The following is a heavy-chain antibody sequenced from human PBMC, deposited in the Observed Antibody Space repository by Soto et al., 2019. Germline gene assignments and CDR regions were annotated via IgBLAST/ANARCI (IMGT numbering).Heavy chain of an antibody. V-gene: IGHV5-51*01. J-gene: IGHJ3*02. Sequence: VKISCKASGYSFSFYWIGWVRQMPGKGLEWMAIMYPDDSDIRYSPSFEAHVTISADKSTSTAFLQWSSLKASDTAMYYCATAYVYDFENSNYYRDAFDIWGQGTLVTVSS. CDR1: GYSFSFYW. CDR2: MYPDDSDI. D-gene: IGHD3-22*01. CDR3: ATAYVYDFENSNYYRDAFDI.